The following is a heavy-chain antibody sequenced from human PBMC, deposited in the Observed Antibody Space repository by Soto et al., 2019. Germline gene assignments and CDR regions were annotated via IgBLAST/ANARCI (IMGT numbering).Heavy chain of an antibody. D-gene: IGHD2-21*02. CDR3: ARGRSNDFSSSPPPRFDP. V-gene: IGHV3-13*01. J-gene: IGHJ5*02. Sequence: QLTESGGGFVQPGGSLTLSCVASGFTFKTYDMYWVRQVPGQGLEWVSGIGTLRDTYYSAAVAGRLIVSRENGRNSLYLQMNSLRVGDSGIYFCARGRSNDFSSSPPPRFDPWGRGTLVTVSS. CDR2: IGTLRDT. CDR1: GFTFKTYD.